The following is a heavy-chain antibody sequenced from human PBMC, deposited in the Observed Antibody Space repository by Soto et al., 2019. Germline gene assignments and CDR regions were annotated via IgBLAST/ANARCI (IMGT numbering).Heavy chain of an antibody. J-gene: IGHJ6*03. CDR2: ISWNSGSI. CDR3: AKDISSNPVPLGIDMDV. D-gene: IGHD4-4*01. Sequence: GGSLRLSCAASGFTFDDYAMHWVRQAPGKGLEWVSGISWNSGSIGYADSVKGRFTISRDNAKNSLYLQMNSLRAEDTALYYCAKDISSNPVPLGIDMDVWGKGTTVTVSS. CDR1: GFTFDDYA. V-gene: IGHV3-9*01.